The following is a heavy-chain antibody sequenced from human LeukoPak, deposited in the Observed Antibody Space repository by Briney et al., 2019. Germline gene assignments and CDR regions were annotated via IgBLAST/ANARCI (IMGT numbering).Heavy chain of an antibody. D-gene: IGHD3-10*01. Sequence: ASVKVSCKASGYTFTSYAMHWVRQAPGQRLEWMGWINAGNGNTKYSQKFQGRVTITRDTSASTAYMELSSLGSEDTAVYYCARDSNPLTYYYGSGSSQDNWFDPWGQGTLVTVSS. CDR3: ARDSNPLTYYYGSGSSQDNWFDP. CDR2: INAGNGNT. J-gene: IGHJ5*02. V-gene: IGHV1-3*01. CDR1: GYTFTSYA.